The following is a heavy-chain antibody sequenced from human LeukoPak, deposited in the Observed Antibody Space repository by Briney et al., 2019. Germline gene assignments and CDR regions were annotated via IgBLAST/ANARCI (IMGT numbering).Heavy chain of an antibody. D-gene: IGHD3-9*01. J-gene: IGHJ4*02. CDR1: GFXFSSYA. V-gene: IGHV3-30*18. CDR2: ISYDGSNK. Sequence: GGSLRLSCAASGFXFSSYAIRWVRQAPGKGLKWVAVISYDGSNKYYADSVKGRFSISRDNSKNTLYLQMNSLRVEDTAVYHCAKVTKYYDILTGSHFDYWGQGTLVTVSS. CDR3: AKVTKYYDILTGSHFDY.